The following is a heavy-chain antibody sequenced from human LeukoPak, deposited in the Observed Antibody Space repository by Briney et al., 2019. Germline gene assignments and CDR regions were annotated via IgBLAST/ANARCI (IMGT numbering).Heavy chain of an antibody. CDR3: ARESAGGPDY. Sequence: GGSLRLSCAASGFTFRSYAMSWVHQAPGKGLEWVSTINDNGGSTYYADSVKGRFTISRDNSKNTLYLQMNSLRAEDTAIYYCARESAGGPDYWGQGTLVTVSS. J-gene: IGHJ4*02. D-gene: IGHD6-19*01. CDR2: INDNGGST. CDR1: GFTFRSYA. V-gene: IGHV3-23*01.